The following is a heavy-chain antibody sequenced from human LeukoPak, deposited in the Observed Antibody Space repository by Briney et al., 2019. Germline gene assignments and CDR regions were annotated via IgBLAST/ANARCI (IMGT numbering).Heavy chain of an antibody. J-gene: IGHJ5*02. CDR3: ARVADYGGNSVPNWFDP. Sequence: ASVKVSCKASGYTFTSYDINWVRQATGQGLEWMGWMNPNSGNTGYAQKFQGRVTMTRNTSISTAYMELSSLRSEDTAVYYCARVADYGGNSVPNWFDPWGQGTLVTVSS. V-gene: IGHV1-8*01. CDR2: MNPNSGNT. D-gene: IGHD4-23*01. CDR1: GYTFTSYD.